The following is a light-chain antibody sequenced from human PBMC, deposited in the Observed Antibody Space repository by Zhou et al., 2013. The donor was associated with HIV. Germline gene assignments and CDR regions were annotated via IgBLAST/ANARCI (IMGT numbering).Light chain of an antibody. Sequence: DIVLTQTPLSLSVTPGQPASISCKSSQSLLHTDGKTYVYWYLQKPGQPPHLLIYEVSIRFSGVPDRFSGSGSGTDFTLEISRVETEDVGVYYCMQSTQPRTFGQGTRLEIK. V-gene: IGKV2D-29*01. CDR2: EVS. CDR1: QSLLHTDGKTY. CDR3: MQSTQPRT. J-gene: IGKJ2*01.